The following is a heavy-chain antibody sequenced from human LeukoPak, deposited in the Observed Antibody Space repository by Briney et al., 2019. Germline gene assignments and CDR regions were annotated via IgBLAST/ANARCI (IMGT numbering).Heavy chain of an antibody. CDR1: NFTFGSYG. CDR3: AKDQCSTSSWLACRFFDY. V-gene: IGHV3-30*02. Sequence: GGSLRLYCAASNFTFGSYGMKWVRHGQGKGLEWVAYISYDGGDKYYTDYVKGRMTISRDNAKNTVYLQMNSLRVEDTAVYYCAKDQCSTSSWLACRFFDYWGQGSLVTVSS. J-gene: IGHJ4*02. D-gene: IGHD2-2*01. CDR2: ISYDGGDK.